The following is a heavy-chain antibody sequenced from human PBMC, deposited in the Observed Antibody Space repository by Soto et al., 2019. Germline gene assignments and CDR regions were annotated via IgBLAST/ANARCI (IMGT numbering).Heavy chain of an antibody. J-gene: IGHJ3*02. D-gene: IGHD2-2*01. CDR3: VRDEFCTICYNEAFDI. CDR2: ISSSSSYI. V-gene: IGHV3-21*01. CDR1: GFTFSSYS. Sequence: GGSLRLSCAASGFTFSSYSMNWVRQAPGKGLEWVSSISSSSSYIYYADSVKGRFTISRDNAKNSLYLQMNSLRAEDTAVYNCVRDEFCTICYNEAFDIWGQGTMVTVSS.